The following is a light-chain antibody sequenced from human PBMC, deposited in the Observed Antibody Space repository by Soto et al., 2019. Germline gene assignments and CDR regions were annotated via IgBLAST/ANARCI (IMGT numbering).Light chain of an antibody. CDR2: GAS. CDR1: QSVSRT. J-gene: IGKJ1*01. Sequence: EIVMTQSPATLSVSPGERATLSCKASQSVSRTLAWYQQKPGQAPRLLIYGASTRATGIPARFSGSGSGTEITLTISSLQSEDFAIYYCQQCYNWPWTCGQGTKVEI. CDR3: QQCYNWPWT. V-gene: IGKV3-15*01.